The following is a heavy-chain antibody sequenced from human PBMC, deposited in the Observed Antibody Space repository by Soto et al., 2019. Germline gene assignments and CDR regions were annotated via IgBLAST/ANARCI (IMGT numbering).Heavy chain of an antibody. V-gene: IGHV1-18*01. CDR3: ARDSATVTTSNDY. CDR2: ISAFNGNT. Sequence: ASVKVSCKASGYTFSSYGISWVRQAPGQGLEWMGWISAFNGNTNYTQKLQGRVTMTTDTSTSTAYMELRSLRSDDTAVYYCARDSATVTTSNDYWGQGTLVTVSS. CDR1: GYTFSSYG. D-gene: IGHD4-17*01. J-gene: IGHJ4*02.